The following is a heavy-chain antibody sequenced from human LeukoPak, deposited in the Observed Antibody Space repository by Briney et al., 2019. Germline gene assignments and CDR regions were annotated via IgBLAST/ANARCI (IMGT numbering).Heavy chain of an antibody. CDR3: AKNRYSGSYRDFEY. CDR2: ISASGAST. Sequence: GGSLRLSCAASGFTFSSYAMTWVRQAPGKGLEWVSSISASGASTYYADSVKGRFTISRDNSKDTLYLHMNSLRGEATAVYYCAKNRYSGSYRDFEYWGQGTLVTVSS. D-gene: IGHD1-26*01. J-gene: IGHJ4*02. CDR1: GFTFSSYA. V-gene: IGHV3-23*01.